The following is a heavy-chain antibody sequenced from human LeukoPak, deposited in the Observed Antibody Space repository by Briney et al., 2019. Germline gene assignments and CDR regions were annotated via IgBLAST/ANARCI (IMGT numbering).Heavy chain of an antibody. CDR2: TYYRSKGYN. V-gene: IGHV6-1*01. CDR3: ARGGLAVALI. D-gene: IGHD6-19*01. Sequence: SQTLSLTCAISGDSVSSNSAAWNSLRQSPSRGLEWLGRTYYRSKGYNDYAVSLKSRITINQDTSKNQFSLQLNSVTPEDTAVYYCARGGLAVALIWGQGTMVTVSS. J-gene: IGHJ3*02. CDR1: GDSVSSNSAA.